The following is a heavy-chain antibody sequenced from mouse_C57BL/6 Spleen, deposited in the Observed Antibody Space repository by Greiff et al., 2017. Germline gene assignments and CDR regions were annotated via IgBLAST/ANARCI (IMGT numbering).Heavy chain of an antibody. CDR2: ISSGGDYI. D-gene: IGHD2-10*02. CDR3: TRGGYGNYYDY. V-gene: IGHV5-9-1*02. J-gene: IGHJ2*01. CDR1: GFTFSSYA. Sequence: EVKLVESGEGLVKPGGSLKLSCAASGFTFSSYAMSWVRQTPEKRLEWVAYISSGGDYIYYADTVKGRFTISSDNARNTLYLQMSSLKSEDTAMYYCTRGGYGNYYDYWGQGTTLTVSS.